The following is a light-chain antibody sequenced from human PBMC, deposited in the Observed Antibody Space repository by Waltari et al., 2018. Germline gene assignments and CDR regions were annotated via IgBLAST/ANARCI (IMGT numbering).Light chain of an antibody. CDR2: GAS. Sequence: EIVMTQSPATLSVSPGETATLSCRASQSIANNLAWYQQKPGQAPKVCIYGASTRAPTVPARFRGRGSGTEVTLTISSLQSEDFAVYYCQQYSNWPRTFGQGTKVEIK. J-gene: IGKJ1*01. V-gene: IGKV3-15*01. CDR1: QSIANN. CDR3: QQYSNWPRT.